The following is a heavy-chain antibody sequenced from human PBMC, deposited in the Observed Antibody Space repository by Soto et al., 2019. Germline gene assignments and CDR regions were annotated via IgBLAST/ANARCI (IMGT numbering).Heavy chain of an antibody. CDR3: ARATGYRFTPFDY. Sequence: QVQLQESGPGLVKPSQTLSLTCTVSGGSISSGGYYWSWIRQHPGKGLEWIGYIYYTGRTYYNPSLKSRVTISVDTSKNQFSLKVSSVTVADTAVYYCARATGYRFTPFDYWGQGTLVTVSS. CDR1: GGSISSGGYY. V-gene: IGHV4-31*03. D-gene: IGHD3-16*02. CDR2: IYYTGRT. J-gene: IGHJ4*02.